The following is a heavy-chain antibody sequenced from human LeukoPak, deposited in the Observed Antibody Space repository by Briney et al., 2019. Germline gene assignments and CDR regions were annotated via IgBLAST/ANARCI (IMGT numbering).Heavy chain of an antibody. V-gene: IGHV3-30-3*01. D-gene: IGHD4-17*01. CDR2: ISYDGSNK. Sequence: GGSLRLSCAASGFTFSNAWMSWVRQAPGKGLEWVAVISYDGSNKYYADSVKGRFTISRDNSKNTLYLQMNSLRAEDTAVYNCARAPDYGDYRSWFDPWGQGTLVTVSS. CDR1: GFTFSNAW. J-gene: IGHJ5*02. CDR3: ARAPDYGDYRSWFDP.